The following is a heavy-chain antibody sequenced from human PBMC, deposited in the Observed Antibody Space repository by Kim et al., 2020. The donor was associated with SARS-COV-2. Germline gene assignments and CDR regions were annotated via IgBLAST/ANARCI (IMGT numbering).Heavy chain of an antibody. CDR2: IYYSGST. D-gene: IGHD3-9*01. CDR1: GGSISSYY. Sequence: SETLSLTCTVSGGSISSYYWSWIRQPPGKGLEWIGYIYYSGSTNYNPSLKSRVTISVDTSKNQFSLKLSSVTAADTAVYYCASAPPLRYFDWLQGGPHDAYFDYWGQGTLVTVSS. V-gene: IGHV4-59*13. CDR3: ASAPPLRYFDWLQGGPHDAYFDY. J-gene: IGHJ4*02.